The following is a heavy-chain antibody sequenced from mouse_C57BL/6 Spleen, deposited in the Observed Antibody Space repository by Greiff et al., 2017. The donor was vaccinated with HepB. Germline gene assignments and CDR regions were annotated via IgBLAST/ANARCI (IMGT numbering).Heavy chain of an antibody. Sequence: QVQLKESGAELARPGASVKLSCKASGYTFTSYGISWVKQRTGQGLEWIGEIYPRSGNTYYNEKFKGKATLTADKSSSTAYMELRSLTSEDSAVYFCARGYYGSSHWYFDVWGTGTRSPSPQ. J-gene: IGHJ1*03. CDR2: IYPRSGNT. CDR3: ARGYYGSSHWYFDV. D-gene: IGHD1-1*01. CDR1: GYTFTSYG. V-gene: IGHV1-81*01.